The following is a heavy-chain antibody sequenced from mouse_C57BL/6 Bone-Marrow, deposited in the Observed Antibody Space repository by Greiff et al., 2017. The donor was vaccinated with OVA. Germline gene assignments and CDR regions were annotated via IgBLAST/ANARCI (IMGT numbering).Heavy chain of an antibody. CDR1: GYTFTSYG. CDR2: IYPRSGNT. CDR3: ARGRPRYFDV. D-gene: IGHD1-2*01. V-gene: IGHV1-81*01. J-gene: IGHJ1*03. Sequence: VQLQQSGAELARPGASVKLSCKASGYTFTSYGISWVKQRTGQGLEWIGEIYPRSGNTYYNEKFKGKATLTADKSSGTAYMELRSLTSEDSAVYFCARGRPRYFDVWGTGTTVTVSS.